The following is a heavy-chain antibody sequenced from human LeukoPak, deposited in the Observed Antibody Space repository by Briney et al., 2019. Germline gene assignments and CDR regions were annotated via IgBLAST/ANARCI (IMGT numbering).Heavy chain of an antibody. J-gene: IGHJ5*02. Sequence: ASVKVSCKASGYTFTGYYMHWVRQAPGQGLEWMGWINPNSGGTNYAQKFQGRVTMTRDTSISTAYMELSRLRSDDTAVYYCARDRPMYSSSSGAGAWVRWFDPWGQGTLVTVSS. CDR2: INPNSGGT. CDR3: ARDRPMYSSSSGAGAWVRWFDP. CDR1: GYTFTGYY. V-gene: IGHV1-2*02. D-gene: IGHD6-6*01.